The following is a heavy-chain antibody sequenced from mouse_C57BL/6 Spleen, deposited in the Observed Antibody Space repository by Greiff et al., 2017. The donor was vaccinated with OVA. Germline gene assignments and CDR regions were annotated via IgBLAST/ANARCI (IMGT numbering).Heavy chain of an antibody. D-gene: IGHD3-2*02. CDR1: GYAFSSSW. Sequence: VKVVESGPELVKPGASVKISCKASGYAFSSSWMNWVKQRPGKGLEWIGRIYPGDGDTNYNGKFKGKATLTADKSSSTAYMQLSSLTSEDSAVYFCARSGSSGYWFAYWGQGTLVTVSA. CDR2: IYPGDGDT. V-gene: IGHV1-82*01. CDR3: ARSGSSGYWFAY. J-gene: IGHJ3*01.